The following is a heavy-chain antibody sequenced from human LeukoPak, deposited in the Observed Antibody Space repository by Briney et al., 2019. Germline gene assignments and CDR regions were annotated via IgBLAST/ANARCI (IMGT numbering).Heavy chain of an antibody. CDR2: IYHSGST. CDR1: GYSISSGYY. J-gene: IGHJ4*02. D-gene: IGHD4-17*01. Sequence: SETLSLTCTVSGYSISSGYYWGWIRQPPGKGLEWIGSIYHSGSTYYNPSLKSRVTISVDTSKNQFSLKLSSVTAVDTAVYYCARATTVTTYWGQGALVTVSS. V-gene: IGHV4-38-2*02. CDR3: ARATTVTTY.